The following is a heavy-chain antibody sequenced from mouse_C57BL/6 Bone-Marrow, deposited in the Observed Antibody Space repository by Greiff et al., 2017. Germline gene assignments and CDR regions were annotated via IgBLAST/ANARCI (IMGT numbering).Heavy chain of an antibody. CDR2: INPSSGYT. D-gene: IGHD1-1*01. CDR1: GYTFTSYW. V-gene: IGHV1-7*01. J-gene: IGHJ1*03. Sequence: QVQLQQSGAELAKPGASVKLSCKASGYTFTSYWMHWVKQRPGQGLEWIGYINPSSGYTKYNQKFKDKATLTADKSSSTAYMQLSSLTYEDSAVYYCARESSSPDWYFDVWGTGTTVTVSS. CDR3: ARESSSPDWYFDV.